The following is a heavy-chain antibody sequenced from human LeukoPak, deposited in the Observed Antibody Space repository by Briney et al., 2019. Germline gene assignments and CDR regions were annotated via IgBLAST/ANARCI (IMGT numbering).Heavy chain of an antibody. D-gene: IGHD2-2*01. CDR3: ARSNVEYCSSTSCFRRWFDP. CDR1: GGSISSGGYS. J-gene: IGHJ5*02. CDR2: IYHSGST. Sequence: SQTLSLTCAVSGGSISSGGYSWSWIRQPPGKGLEWIGYIYHSGSTYYNPSLKSRVTISVDRSKNQLSLKLSSVTAADTAVYYCARSNVEYCSSTSCFRRWFDPWGQGTLVTVSS. V-gene: IGHV4-30-2*01.